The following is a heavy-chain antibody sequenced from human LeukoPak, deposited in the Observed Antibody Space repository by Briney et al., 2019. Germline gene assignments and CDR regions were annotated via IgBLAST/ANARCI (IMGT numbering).Heavy chain of an antibody. CDR1: GGSISSFY. J-gene: IGHJ3*02. Sequence: PSETLSLTCTVSGGSISSFYWSWIRQPPGKGLEWIGYIYYSGSTNYNPSLKSRVTISVATSKNQFSLKLSSVTAADTAVYYCARSGYSYGADAFDIWGQGTMVTVSS. V-gene: IGHV4-59*01. CDR3: ARSGYSYGADAFDI. CDR2: IYYSGST. D-gene: IGHD5-18*01.